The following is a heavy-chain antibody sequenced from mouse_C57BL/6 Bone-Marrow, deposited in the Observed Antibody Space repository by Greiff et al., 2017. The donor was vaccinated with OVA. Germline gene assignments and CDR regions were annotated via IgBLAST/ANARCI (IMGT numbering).Heavy chain of an antibody. CDR2: IWSGGST. CDR1: GFSFTSYG. J-gene: IGHJ3*01. D-gene: IGHD2-1*01. Sequence: VQLVESGPGLVQPSQCLSITCTVSGFSFTSYGVHWVRQSPGKGLEWLGVIWSGGSTDYNAAFIPSMSISKNNSKSQVFFKTNSLQADDTAIYYCARTHYYGNYGGCAYWGQGTLVTVSA. V-gene: IGHV2-2*01. CDR3: ARTHYYGNYGGCAY.